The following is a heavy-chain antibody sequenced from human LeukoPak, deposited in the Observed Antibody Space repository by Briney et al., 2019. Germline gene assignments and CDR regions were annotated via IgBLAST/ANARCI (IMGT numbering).Heavy chain of an antibody. CDR1: SDSISSYY. CDR2: FYYSGST. CDR3: ARVFSGSSWYGFDY. D-gene: IGHD6-13*01. V-gene: IGHV4-59*01. Sequence: SETLSLTCTASSDSISSYYWSWIRQSPEKGLDWIGYFYYSGSTNYNPSLKSRVTISVDTSKNQFSLKLSSVTAADTAVYYCARVFSGSSWYGFDYWGQGTLVTVSS. J-gene: IGHJ4*02.